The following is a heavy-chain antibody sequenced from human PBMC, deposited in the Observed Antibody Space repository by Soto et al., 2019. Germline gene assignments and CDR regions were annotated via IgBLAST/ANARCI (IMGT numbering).Heavy chain of an antibody. CDR2: ISGGSSVT. CDR1: GFTFSDYA. Sequence: GSLRLSCTASGFTFSDYAMTWVRQAPGKGLEWVSTISGGSSVTYYGDSVKGRFTISRDNAKKTLFLQLNRLSAGDTATYYCAKVLSKNYYYPFDFWGQGTQVTVSS. J-gene: IGHJ4*02. V-gene: IGHV3-23*01. CDR3: AKVLSKNYYYPFDF. D-gene: IGHD3-10*01.